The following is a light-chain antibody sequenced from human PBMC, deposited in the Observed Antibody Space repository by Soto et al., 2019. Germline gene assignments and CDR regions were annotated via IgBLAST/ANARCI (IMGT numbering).Light chain of an antibody. V-gene: IGLV1-51*01. CDR2: DNN. CDR1: ISNIVNNY. Sequence: QCLLTQPPSVSAARGQKFTISCSGSISNIVNNYVSWYQQLPGTAPKLLIYDNNKRPSGNPDRFSGSKSGTSATLGISGLQTGDEADYYCGTWDSSLSVHVFGTGTKVTVL. CDR3: GTWDSSLSVHV. J-gene: IGLJ1*01.